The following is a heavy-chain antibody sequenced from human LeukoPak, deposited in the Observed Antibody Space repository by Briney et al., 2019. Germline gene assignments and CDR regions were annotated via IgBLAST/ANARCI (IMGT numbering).Heavy chain of an antibody. V-gene: IGHV4-4*02. J-gene: IGHJ4*02. CDR1: GGSISSSNW. CDR2: IYHSGST. CDR3: ARVRDYYDSSGYYYLDY. Sequence: SENLSLTCAVSGGSISSSNWWSWVRQPPGKGLEWIGEIYHSGSTNYNPSLKSRVTISVDKSKNQFSLKLSSVTAADTAVYYCARVRDYYDSSGYYYLDYWGQGTLVTVSS. D-gene: IGHD3-22*01.